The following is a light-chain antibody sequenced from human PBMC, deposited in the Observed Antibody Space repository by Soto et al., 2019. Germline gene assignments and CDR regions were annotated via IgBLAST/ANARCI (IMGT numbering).Light chain of an antibody. CDR1: QSVNSN. CDR2: VAS. V-gene: IGKV3-15*01. Sequence: EIVMTQSPVTLSVSPGDRATLSCRASQSVNSNLAWYQQKPGQTPKLLIYVASTRATGIPARFSGSGFGTEFTLTISSLQSEDFAVYYCQQYNVWPLTFGGGTKVEFK. CDR3: QQYNVWPLT. J-gene: IGKJ4*01.